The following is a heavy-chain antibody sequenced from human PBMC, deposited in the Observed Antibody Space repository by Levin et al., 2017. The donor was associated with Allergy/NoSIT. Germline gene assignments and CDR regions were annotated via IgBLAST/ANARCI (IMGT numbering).Heavy chain of an antibody. Sequence: ASVKVSCKASGFTFTSSAVQWVRQTRGQRLEWIGWIVVGSGNTNYAQKFQERVTITRDMSTSTAYMELSSLRSEDTAVYYCAADRSRDFWSGYYSSFDPWGQGTLVTVSS. D-gene: IGHD3-3*01. CDR2: IVVGSGNT. CDR3: AADRSRDFWSGYYSSFDP. J-gene: IGHJ5*02. V-gene: IGHV1-58*01. CDR1: GFTFTSSA.